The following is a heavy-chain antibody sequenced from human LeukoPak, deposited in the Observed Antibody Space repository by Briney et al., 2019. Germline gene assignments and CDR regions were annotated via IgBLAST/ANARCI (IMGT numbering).Heavy chain of an antibody. CDR1: GFTFSSYG. J-gene: IGHJ4*02. Sequence: SGGSLRLSCAASGFTFSSYGMHWVRQAPGKGLEWVAVIWYDGSNKYYADSVKGRFTISRDNSKNTLYLQTNSLRAEDTAVYYCARDRWRWFGELLEGGMDYWGQGTLVTVSS. V-gene: IGHV3-33*01. D-gene: IGHD3-10*01. CDR3: ARDRWRWFGELLEGGMDY. CDR2: IWYDGSNK.